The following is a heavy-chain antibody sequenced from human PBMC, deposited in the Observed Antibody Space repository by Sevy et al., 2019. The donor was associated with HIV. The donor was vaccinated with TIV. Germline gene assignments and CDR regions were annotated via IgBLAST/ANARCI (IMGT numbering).Heavy chain of an antibody. V-gene: IGHV4-39*01. J-gene: IGHJ5*02. Sequence: SETLSLTCTVSGGSISSSNYYWGLIRQPPGKGLEWIGSIYYSGSPYYNPSLKSRVTISVDTSKNQFFLNLSSVTAPDTAVYYCAGMEVGGYDLLTGRSTGWFDPWGQGTLVTVSS. CDR3: AGMEVGGYDLLTGRSTGWFDP. CDR2: IYYSGSP. CDR1: GGSISSSNYY. D-gene: IGHD3-9*01.